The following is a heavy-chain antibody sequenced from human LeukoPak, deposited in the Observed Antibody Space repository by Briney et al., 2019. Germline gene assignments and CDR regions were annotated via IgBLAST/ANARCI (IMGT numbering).Heavy chain of an antibody. J-gene: IGHJ4*02. CDR3: ARVSSGDGYNPGYYFDY. V-gene: IGHV4-34*01. D-gene: IGHD5-12*01. CDR2: INHSGST. CDR1: GGSFSGYY. Sequence: SETLSLTCAVYGGSFSGYYWSWIRQPPGKGLEWIGEINHSGSTNYNPSLKSRVTISVDTSKNQFSLKLSSVTAADTAVYYCARVSSGDGYNPGYYFDYWGQGTLVTVSS.